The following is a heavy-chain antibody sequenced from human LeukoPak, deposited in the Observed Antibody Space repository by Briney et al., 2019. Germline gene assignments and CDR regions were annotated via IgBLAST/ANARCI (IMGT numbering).Heavy chain of an antibody. CDR3: AKSTGSSLSWFDY. Sequence: PGRSLRLSCAASGFTFDDYAMHWVRQAPGKGLEWVSGISWNSGSIGYADSVKGRFTISRDNAKNSLYLQMNSLRAEDTALYYCAKSTGSSLSWFDYWGQGTLVTVSS. V-gene: IGHV3-9*01. CDR2: ISWNSGSI. J-gene: IGHJ4*02. D-gene: IGHD4-17*01. CDR1: GFTFDDYA.